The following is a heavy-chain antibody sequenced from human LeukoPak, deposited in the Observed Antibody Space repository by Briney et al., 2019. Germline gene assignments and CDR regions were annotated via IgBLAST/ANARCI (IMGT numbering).Heavy chain of an antibody. CDR1: GYTFTSYA. CDR3: ARVFTMIVVVRDAFDI. V-gene: IGHV1-3*01. J-gene: IGHJ3*02. Sequence: ASVKVSCKASGYTFTSYAMHWVRQAPGQRLEWMGWINAGNGNTKYSQEFQGRVTITRDTSISTAYMELSRLRSDDTAVYYCARVFTMIVVVRDAFDIWGQGTMVTVSS. CDR2: INAGNGNT. D-gene: IGHD3-22*01.